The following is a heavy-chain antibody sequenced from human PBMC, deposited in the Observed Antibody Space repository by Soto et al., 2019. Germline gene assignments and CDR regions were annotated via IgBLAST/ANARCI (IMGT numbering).Heavy chain of an antibody. J-gene: IGHJ4*02. Sequence: QVQLVQSGAEVKKPGASVKVSCKASGYTFTSYGISWVRQAPGQGLEWMGWISNYNGDTNYAQKLQGRVTMTTDTSRSTAYMELRSLKSDDPAVYYCTRGGQLFAGNYFDYWGQGTLVTVSS. CDR1: GYTFTSYG. V-gene: IGHV1-18*01. CDR2: ISNYNGDT. D-gene: IGHD3-10*02. CDR3: TRGGQLFAGNYFDY.